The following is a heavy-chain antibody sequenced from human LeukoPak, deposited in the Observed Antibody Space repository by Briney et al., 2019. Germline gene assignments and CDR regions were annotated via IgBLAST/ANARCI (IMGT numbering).Heavy chain of an antibody. V-gene: IGHV4-39*07. Sequence: SETLSLACSVSGGSISSTGHYWGWIRQSPEKGLDWIGSIYSNGNTYYNPSVKSRVTMSVDTSKNQFSLKLTSMTAAETAVYYCARSATVTTGYFDYWGQGALVTVSS. CDR3: ARSATVTTGYFDY. CDR2: IYSNGNT. D-gene: IGHD4-17*01. J-gene: IGHJ4*02. CDR1: GGSISSTGHY.